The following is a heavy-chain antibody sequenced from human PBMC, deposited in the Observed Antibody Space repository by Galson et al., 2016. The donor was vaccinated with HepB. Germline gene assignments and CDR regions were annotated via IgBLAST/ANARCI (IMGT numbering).Heavy chain of an antibody. CDR1: GYTFTGYY. D-gene: IGHD5-24*01. V-gene: IGHV1-2*04. Sequence: SVKVSCKASGYTFTGYYMHWVRQAPGQGLEWMGWINPNSGGTNYAQKFQGWVTMTRDTSISTAYMELSRLRSDDTAVYYCARDLDGYNSGGGVDYWGQGTLVTVSS. CDR2: INPNSGGT. J-gene: IGHJ4*02. CDR3: ARDLDGYNSGGGVDY.